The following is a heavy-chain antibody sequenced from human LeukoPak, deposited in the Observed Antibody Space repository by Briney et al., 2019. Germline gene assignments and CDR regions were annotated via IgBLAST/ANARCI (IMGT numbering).Heavy chain of an antibody. CDR3: ARDFAPLRFGELLHWFDP. V-gene: IGHV4-39*07. CDR1: GGSISSSSYY. Sequence: PSETLSLTCTVSGGSISSSSYYWGWIRQPPGKGLEWIGSIYYSGSTYYNPSLKSRVTISVDTSKNQFSLKLSFVTAADTAVYYCARDFAPLRFGELLHWFDPWGQGTLVTVSS. J-gene: IGHJ5*02. D-gene: IGHD3-10*01. CDR2: IYYSGST.